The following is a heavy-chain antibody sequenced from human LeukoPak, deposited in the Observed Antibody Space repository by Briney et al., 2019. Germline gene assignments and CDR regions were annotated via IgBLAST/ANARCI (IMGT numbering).Heavy chain of an antibody. Sequence: ASVKVSCKASGYTFSGYCMHWVRQAPGQGLEWVGWINPNSGGTNYAQKFQGRVTMTRDTSISTAYMELSRLLSGDTAVYYCARGKTMVYCGGDCYRFDNWGQGTPVTVSS. D-gene: IGHD2-21*02. CDR2: INPNSGGT. V-gene: IGHV1-2*02. CDR1: GYTFSGYC. J-gene: IGHJ4*02. CDR3: ARGKTMVYCGGDCYRFDN.